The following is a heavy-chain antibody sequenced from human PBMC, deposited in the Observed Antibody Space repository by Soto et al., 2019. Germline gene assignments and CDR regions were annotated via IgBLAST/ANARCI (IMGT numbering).Heavy chain of an antibody. CDR3: ARLDYGDPWRDWFDP. V-gene: IGHV4-59*08. CDR1: GGSISSYY. J-gene: IGHJ5*02. Sequence: PSETLSLTCTVSGGSISSYYWSWIRQPPGKGLEWIGYIYYSGSTNYNPSLKSRVTISVDTSKNQFSLKLSSVTAADTAVYYCARLDYGDPWRDWFDPWGQGTLVTVSS. D-gene: IGHD4-17*01. CDR2: IYYSGST.